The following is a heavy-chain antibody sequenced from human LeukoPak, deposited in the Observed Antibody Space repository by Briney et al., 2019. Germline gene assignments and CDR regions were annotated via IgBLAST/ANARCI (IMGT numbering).Heavy chain of an antibody. J-gene: IGHJ4*02. V-gene: IGHV1-46*01. CDR3: ARDRLVFEGDDVLVPPALDY. Sequence: GASVKVSCKASGYTFTSYYMHWVRQAAGQGRAGMGMLNLSGGSTKYEQKFQGRLTMTTDTSTRTVYMELSSLRSHDTAVYFCARDRLVFEGDDVLVPPALDYWGQGALVTVPS. D-gene: IGHD2-2*01. CDR2: LNLSGGST. CDR1: GYTFTSYY.